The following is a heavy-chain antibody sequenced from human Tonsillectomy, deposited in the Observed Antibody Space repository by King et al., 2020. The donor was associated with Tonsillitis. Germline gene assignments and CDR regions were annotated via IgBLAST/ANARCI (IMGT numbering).Heavy chain of an antibody. V-gene: IGHV4-61*02. CDR1: NGSITSGNYY. CDR3: ARGLLRYFDD. J-gene: IGHJ4*02. Sequence: QLQESGPGLVKPSQTLSLTCTVSNGSITSGNYYWSWIRQPAGKGLEWIGRIYTSGSTNYIPSLKSRVTMSVETSKNQFSLKLSPVTAADTAVYYCARGLLRYFDDWGQGTLVTVSS. CDR2: IYTSGST. D-gene: IGHD3-9*01.